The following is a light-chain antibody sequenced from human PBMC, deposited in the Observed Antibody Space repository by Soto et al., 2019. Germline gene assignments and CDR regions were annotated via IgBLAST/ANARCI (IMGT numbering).Light chain of an antibody. CDR1: PSDVGGSNS. V-gene: IGLV2-14*01. CDR3: LSYTSANTRV. J-gene: IGLJ3*02. CDR2: EVN. Sequence: QSALTQPPSASGSPGQSVTISCTGTPSDVGGSNSVSWYQQHPGKAPKLMIYEVNNRPSGVSNRFSGSKSGNTASLTISGLQPEDEADYYCLSYTSANTRVFGGGTKLTVL.